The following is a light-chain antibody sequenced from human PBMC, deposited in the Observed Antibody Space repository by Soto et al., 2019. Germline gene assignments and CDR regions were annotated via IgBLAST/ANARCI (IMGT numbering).Light chain of an antibody. CDR3: MQALQTSIT. Sequence: DIVMTQSPLSLPVTPGEPASISCRSSQSLLHSNGNNNLDWYLQKPGQSPQLLLYLASNRASGVPDRFSGSGSGTDFTLKISRVEAEDVGVYYCMQALQTSITFGQGTRLEIK. CDR2: LAS. J-gene: IGKJ5*01. V-gene: IGKV2-28*01. CDR1: QSLLHSNGNNN.